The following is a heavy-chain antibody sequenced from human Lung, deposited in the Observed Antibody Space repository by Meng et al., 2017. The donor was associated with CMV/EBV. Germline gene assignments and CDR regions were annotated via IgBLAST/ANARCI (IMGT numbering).Heavy chain of an antibody. D-gene: IGHD3-22*01. V-gene: IGHV1-3*01. CDR3: ARAGYDSSGYYPQPFDY. CDR1: XYTFTSYA. CDR2: INAGNGNT. J-gene: IGHJ4*02. Sequence: QVQLVQSGAEVKKPXASVKVSXXASXYTFTSYAMHWVRQAPGQRLEWMGWINAGNGNTKYSQRFQGRVTITRDTSASTAYMELSSLRSEDTTVYYCARAGYDSSGYYPQPFDYWGQGTLVTVSS.